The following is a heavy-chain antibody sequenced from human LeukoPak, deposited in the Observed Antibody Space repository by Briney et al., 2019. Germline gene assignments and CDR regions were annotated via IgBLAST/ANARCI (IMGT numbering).Heavy chain of an antibody. J-gene: IGHJ4*02. CDR2: FDPEDGET. D-gene: IGHD6-19*01. Sequence: ASVKVSCKVSGYTLTELSMHWVRQAPGKGLEWMGGFDPEDGETIYAQKFQGRVTMTEDTSTDTAYMELSSLRSEDTAVYYCATQVYIAVAGSFDYWGQGTLVTVSS. CDR3: ATQVYIAVAGSFDY. CDR1: GYTLTELS. V-gene: IGHV1-24*01.